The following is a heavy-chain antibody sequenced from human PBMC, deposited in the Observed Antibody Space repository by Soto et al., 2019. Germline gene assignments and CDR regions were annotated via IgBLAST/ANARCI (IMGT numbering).Heavy chain of an antibody. D-gene: IGHD6-13*01. J-gene: IGHJ5*02. CDR1: GFTFSSYG. Sequence: PGGSLRLSCAASGFTFSSYGMHWVRQAPGKGLEWVSYISSSRSTKYYADSVKGRFTISRDNAKNSLYLQMNSLRAEDTAVYYCARHPERIAEIGWFDPWGQGTLVTV. V-gene: IGHV3-48*01. CDR3: ARHPERIAEIGWFDP. CDR2: ISSSRSTK.